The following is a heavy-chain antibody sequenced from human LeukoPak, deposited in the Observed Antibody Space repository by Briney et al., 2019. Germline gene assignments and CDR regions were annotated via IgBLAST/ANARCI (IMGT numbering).Heavy chain of an antibody. V-gene: IGHV1-69*04. CDR2: KIPNLGIA. D-gene: IGHD3-16*02. CDR3: ARDPDPYYDYVWGSYLGAFDI. Sequence: VLVSCNPMRGTTISYAFSWLRQAPGQGLEWMVSKIPNLGIANYAQKFQGRVTITADKSTSTAYVELSSLRSEDTAVYYCARDPDPYYDYVWGSYLGAFDIWGQGTMVTVSS. J-gene: IGHJ3*02. CDR1: RGTTISYA.